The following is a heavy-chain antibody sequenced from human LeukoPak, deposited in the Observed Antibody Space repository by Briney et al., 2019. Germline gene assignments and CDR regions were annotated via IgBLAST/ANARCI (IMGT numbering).Heavy chain of an antibody. V-gene: IGHV3-9*01. D-gene: IGHD6-13*01. CDR1: GFTFDDYA. CDR3: AKDIEAAGTGWFDP. Sequence: GGSLRLSCAASGFTFDDYAMHWVRQAPGKGLEWVSGISWNSGSIGYADSVKGRFPISRDNAKNSPYLQMNSLRAEDTALYYCAKDIEAAGTGWFDPWGQGTLVTVSS. CDR2: ISWNSGSI. J-gene: IGHJ5*02.